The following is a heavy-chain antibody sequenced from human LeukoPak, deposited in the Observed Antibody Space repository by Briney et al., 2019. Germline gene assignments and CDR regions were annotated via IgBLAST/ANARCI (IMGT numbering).Heavy chain of an antibody. CDR1: GGSISSYY. CDR3: ARTTMVRGTYYMDV. CDR2: IYYSGYT. D-gene: IGHD3-10*01. Sequence: PSETLSLTCTVSGGSISSYYWSWIRQPPGKGLEWIGCIYYSGYTNYKSSLKSRVTISVDTSKNQFSLKLSSVTAADTAVYYCARTTMVRGTYYMDVWGKGTTVTVSS. V-gene: IGHV4-59*01. J-gene: IGHJ6*03.